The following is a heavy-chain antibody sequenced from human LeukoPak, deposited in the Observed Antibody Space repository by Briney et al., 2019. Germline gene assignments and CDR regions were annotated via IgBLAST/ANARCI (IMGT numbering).Heavy chain of an antibody. V-gene: IGHV3-30*03. Sequence: GGSLRLSCAASGFTLSSYGMHWVRQAPGKGLEWVAVISYDGSNKYYADSVKGRFTISKDNSKNTLYLQMNSLRAEDTAVYYCATWPGAWYGEDTWGQGTLVTVSS. D-gene: IGHD3-10*01. J-gene: IGHJ5*02. CDR3: ATWPGAWYGEDT. CDR2: ISYDGSNK. CDR1: GFTLSSYG.